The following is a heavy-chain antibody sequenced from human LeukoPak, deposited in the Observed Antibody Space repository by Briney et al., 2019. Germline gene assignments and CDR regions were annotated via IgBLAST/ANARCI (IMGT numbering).Heavy chain of an antibody. D-gene: IGHD1-26*01. CDR1: GYTFTSYW. V-gene: IGHV5-10-1*01. CDR2: INPSDSYT. J-gene: IGHJ4*02. CDR3: ARHGPEVGGNFDY. Sequence: GESLKISCKGSGYTFTSYWISWVRQMPGKGLEWMGKINPSDSYTNYSPPFQGHVTISADKSITAASLQWSSLKASDTAMYYCARHGPEVGGNFDYWGQGTLVTVSS.